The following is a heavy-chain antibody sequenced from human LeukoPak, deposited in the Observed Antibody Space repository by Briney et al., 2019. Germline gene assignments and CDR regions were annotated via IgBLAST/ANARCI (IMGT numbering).Heavy chain of an antibody. V-gene: IGHV3-21*01. CDR3: ARDRDDIVVVPAAEFDP. Sequence: GGSLRLSCAASGFTFSSYSMTWVRQAPGKGLEWVSSISSSSSYIYYADSVKGRFTISRDNAKNSLYLQMNSLRAEDTAVYYCARDRDDIVVVPAAEFDPWGQGTLVTVSS. CDR2: ISSSSSYI. CDR1: GFTFSSYS. J-gene: IGHJ5*02. D-gene: IGHD2-2*01.